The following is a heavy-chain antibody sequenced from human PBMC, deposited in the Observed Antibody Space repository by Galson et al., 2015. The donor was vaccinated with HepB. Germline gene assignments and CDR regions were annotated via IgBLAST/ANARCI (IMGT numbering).Heavy chain of an antibody. CDR2: ISGSGGST. V-gene: IGHV3-23*01. CDR3: AKASVAGIQYFQH. Sequence: SLRLSCAASGFTFSSYAMRWVRQAPGKGLEWVAAISGSGGSTYYADSVKGRFTISRDNSKNTLYLQMNSLRAEDTAVYYCAKASVAGIQYFQHWGQGTLVTVSS. CDR1: GFTFSSYA. J-gene: IGHJ1*01. D-gene: IGHD6-19*01.